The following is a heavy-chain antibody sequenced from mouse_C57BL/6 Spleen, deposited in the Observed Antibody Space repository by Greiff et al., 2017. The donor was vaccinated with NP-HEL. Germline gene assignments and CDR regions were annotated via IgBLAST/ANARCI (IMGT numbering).Heavy chain of an antibody. J-gene: IGHJ4*01. CDR2: ISDGGSYT. CDR1: GFTFSSYA. Sequence: EVKLVESGGGLVKPGGSLKLSCAASGFTFSSYAMSWVRQTPEKRLEWVATISDGGSYTYYPDNVKGRFTISRDNAKNNLYLQMSHLKSEDTAMYYCARVTGSNHAMDYWGQGTSVTVSS. V-gene: IGHV5-4*03. D-gene: IGHD1-1*01. CDR3: ARVTGSNHAMDY.